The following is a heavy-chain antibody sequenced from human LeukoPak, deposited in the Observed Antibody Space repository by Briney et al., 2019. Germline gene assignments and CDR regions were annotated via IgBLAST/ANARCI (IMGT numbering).Heavy chain of an antibody. D-gene: IGHD6-13*01. Sequence: PSETLSLTCTVSRGSITGSSFFWGWIRQSPGKGLEWIGTISYTGTIHYSPSLQSRLTVSVDTSKNQFSLRLSSVTAADTAVYYCAKHGYSSSWYFDYWGQGTLVTVSS. CDR2: ISYTGTI. J-gene: IGHJ4*02. V-gene: IGHV4-39*01. CDR3: AKHGYSSSWYFDY. CDR1: RGSITGSSFF.